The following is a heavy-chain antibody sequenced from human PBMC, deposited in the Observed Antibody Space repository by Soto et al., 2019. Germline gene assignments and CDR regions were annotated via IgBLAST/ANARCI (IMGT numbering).Heavy chain of an antibody. CDR2: INHSGST. Sequence: QVQLQQWGAGLLKPSETLSLTCAVYGGSFSGYYWSWIRQPPGKGLEWIGEINHSGSTNYNPSLTSRVTISVDTSKNQFSLKLSSVTAADTAVYYCARGRLVGATPLGYWGQGTLVTVSS. J-gene: IGHJ4*02. V-gene: IGHV4-34*01. D-gene: IGHD1-26*01. CDR3: ARGRLVGATPLGY. CDR1: GGSFSGYY.